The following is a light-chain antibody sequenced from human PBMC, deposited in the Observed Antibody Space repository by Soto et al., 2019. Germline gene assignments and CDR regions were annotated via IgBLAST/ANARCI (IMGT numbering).Light chain of an antibody. Sequence: EIVLKQSPDTLSLSPGERATLSCRASQNIRNNYLAWYQQKPGQAPRFLIYDASSRATGIPDRFSGSGSGTDFALTISRLEPADFAVYYCQQYGSTPLTFGGGTKVDIK. CDR2: DAS. CDR1: QNIRNNY. V-gene: IGKV3-20*01. CDR3: QQYGSTPLT. J-gene: IGKJ4*01.